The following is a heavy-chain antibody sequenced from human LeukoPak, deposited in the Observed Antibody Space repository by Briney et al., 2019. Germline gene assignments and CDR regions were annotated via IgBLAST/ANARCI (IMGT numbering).Heavy chain of an antibody. Sequence: PGGSLRLSCAASGFTFSSYSMNWVRQAPGKGLEWVSSMSSSSSYIYYADSVKGRFTISRDNAKNSLYLQMDSLKAEDTAVYYCARGAIAVAGTHCDYWGQGTLVTVSS. J-gene: IGHJ4*02. CDR1: GFTFSSYS. CDR3: ARGAIAVAGTHCDY. CDR2: MSSSSSYI. V-gene: IGHV3-21*01. D-gene: IGHD6-19*01.